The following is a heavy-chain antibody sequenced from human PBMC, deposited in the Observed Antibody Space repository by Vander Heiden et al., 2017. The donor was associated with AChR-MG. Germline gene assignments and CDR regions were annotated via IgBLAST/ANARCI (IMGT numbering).Heavy chain of an antibody. CDR3: ARGEGIAVVEGLSYWFDP. D-gene: IGHD6-19*01. V-gene: IGHV4-34*01. CDR1: VGSFSGYY. CDR2: INHSGST. Sequence: QVQLQQWGAGLVKPSETLSLTCAVYVGSFSGYYWSWIRQPPGKGLEWIGEINHSGSTNYNTSLNRRVTISVDTSKNQFSLKLSSVTAAQTAVYYCARGEGIAVVEGLSYWFDPWGQGTLVTVAS. J-gene: IGHJ5*02.